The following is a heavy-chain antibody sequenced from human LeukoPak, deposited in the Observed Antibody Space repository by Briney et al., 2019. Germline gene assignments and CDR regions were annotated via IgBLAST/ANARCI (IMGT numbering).Heavy chain of an antibody. Sequence: GRSLRLSCTASGFTFSSYGMHWVRQAPGKGLEWVAVIWFDGSNKYYADSVKGRLTISRDNSKSTLYLQMNSLRAEDTAVYYCAKAVAATGHYYFGMDVWGQGTTVTVSS. CDR1: GFTFSSYG. CDR2: IWFDGSNK. V-gene: IGHV3-33*06. J-gene: IGHJ6*02. CDR3: AKAVAATGHYYFGMDV. D-gene: IGHD6-19*01.